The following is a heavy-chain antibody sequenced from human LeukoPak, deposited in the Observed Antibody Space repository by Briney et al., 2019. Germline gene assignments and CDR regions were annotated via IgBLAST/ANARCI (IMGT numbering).Heavy chain of an antibody. CDR1: GGSISSGSYY. V-gene: IGHV4-61*02. CDR2: IYTSGST. D-gene: IGHD3-10*01. Sequence: SETLSLTCTVSGGSISSGSYYWSWIRQPAGKGLEWIGRIYTSGSTNYNPSLKSRVTISVDTSKNQFSLKLSSVTAADTAVYYCARNEEYYGSGSLNWFDPWGQGTLVTVSS. CDR3: ARNEEYYGSGSLNWFDP. J-gene: IGHJ5*02.